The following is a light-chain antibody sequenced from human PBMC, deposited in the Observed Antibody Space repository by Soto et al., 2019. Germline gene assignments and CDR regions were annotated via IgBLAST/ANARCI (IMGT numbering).Light chain of an antibody. Sequence: EIVLTQSPGTLSLSPGERATLSCRASQSVSSSYLAWYQHKPGQAPRLLIYGASSRATGIPDRFSGSGSGTEFTLTISRLDPEDFAVYYCQQFRTSPRTFGVGTKVEIK. CDR1: QSVSSSY. CDR3: QQFRTSPRT. CDR2: GAS. V-gene: IGKV3-20*01. J-gene: IGKJ4*01.